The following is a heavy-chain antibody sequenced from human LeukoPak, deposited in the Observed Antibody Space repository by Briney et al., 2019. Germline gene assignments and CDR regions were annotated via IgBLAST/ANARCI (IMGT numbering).Heavy chain of an antibody. Sequence: SETLSLTCTVTGGTISGYFWSWIRQPPGKELEWIGYIYYSGSTNYNPSLKSRVTISVDTSKNQFSLKLSSVTAADTAVYSCSRWRVPTTTVFYYGMDVWAKGPRSPSPQ. V-gene: IGHV4-59*01. D-gene: IGHD2/OR15-2a*01. CDR3: SRWRVPTTTVFYYGMDV. J-gene: IGHJ6*04. CDR1: GGTISGYF. CDR2: IYYSGST.